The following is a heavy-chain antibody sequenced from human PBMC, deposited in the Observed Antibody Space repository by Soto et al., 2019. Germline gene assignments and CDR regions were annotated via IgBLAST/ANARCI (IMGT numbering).Heavy chain of an antibody. CDR1: GFTFSSYE. Sequence: PGGSLRLSCAASGFTFSSYEMNWVRQAPGKGLEWVSYISSSGSTIYYADSVKGRFTISRDNAKNSLYLQMNSLRAEDTAVYYCARGGTADAFDIWGQGXMVTVSS. J-gene: IGHJ3*02. V-gene: IGHV3-48*03. CDR3: ARGGTADAFDI. CDR2: ISSSGSTI. D-gene: IGHD1-1*01.